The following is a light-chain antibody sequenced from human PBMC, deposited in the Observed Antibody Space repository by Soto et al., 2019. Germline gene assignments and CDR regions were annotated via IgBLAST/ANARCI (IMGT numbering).Light chain of an antibody. CDR3: QQFYTYPIT. CDR1: QGISNN. CDR2: GAS. V-gene: IGKV1-8*01. J-gene: IGKJ4*01. Sequence: AIRMTQSPSSFSASTGDRVSITCRPSQGISNNLAWYQQKPGKAPNLLIYGASTLQSGAPSRFNGSGSGTDFTLTISCLQSEDFATYYCQQFYTYPITLGGGTKVDIK.